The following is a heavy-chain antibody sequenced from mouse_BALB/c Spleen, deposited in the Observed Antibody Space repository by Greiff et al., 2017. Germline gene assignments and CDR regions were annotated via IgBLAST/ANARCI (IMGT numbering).Heavy chain of an antibody. CDR2: IYPGDGDT. V-gene: IGHV1-87*01. J-gene: IGHJ1*01. CDR1: GYTFTSYW. CDR3: ARDWYFDV. Sequence: VQLQESGAELARPGASVKLSCKASGYTFTSYWMQWVKQRPGQGLEWIGAIYPGDGDTRYTQKFKGKATLTADKSSSTAYMQLSSLASEDSAVYYCARDWYFDVWGAGTTVTVSS.